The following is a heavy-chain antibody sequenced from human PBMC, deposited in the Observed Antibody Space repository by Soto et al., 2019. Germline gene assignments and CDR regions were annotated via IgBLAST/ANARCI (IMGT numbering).Heavy chain of an antibody. CDR2: ISGSGGST. CDR1: GFTFSSYA. CDR3: AKDGGLVSSPSYFDY. D-gene: IGHD3-16*01. Sequence: PGWSLRLSCAASGFTFSSYAMSWVRQAPGKGLEWVSAISGSGGSTYYADSVKGRFTISRDNSKNTLYLQMNSLRAEDTAVYYRAKDGGLVSSPSYFDYWGQGTLVTVSA. J-gene: IGHJ4*02. V-gene: IGHV3-23*01.